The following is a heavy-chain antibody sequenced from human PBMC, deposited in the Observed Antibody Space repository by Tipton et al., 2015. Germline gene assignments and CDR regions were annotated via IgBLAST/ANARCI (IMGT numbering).Heavy chain of an antibody. CDR3: ACQDYDSLTRDYQTVDY. J-gene: IGHJ4*02. D-gene: IGHD3-9*01. CDR2: IYYSGST. V-gene: IGHV4-39*01. Sequence: TLSLTCTVSGGSVSSSSYYWGWIRQSPGKGLEWIGSIYYSGSTYHNPSLESRVSIFVDTSKNQFSLKLTSVTAADTAVYYCACQDYDSLTRDYQTVDYWGQGTLVTVSS. CDR1: GGSVSSSSYY.